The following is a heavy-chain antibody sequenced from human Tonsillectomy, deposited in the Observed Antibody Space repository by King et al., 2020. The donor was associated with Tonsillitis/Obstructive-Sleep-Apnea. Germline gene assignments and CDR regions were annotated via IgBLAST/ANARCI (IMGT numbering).Heavy chain of an antibody. CDR2: ISYDGSNK. V-gene: IGHV3-30*18. J-gene: IGHJ4*02. CDR3: AKDRGGKYYFDY. D-gene: IGHD3-16*01. CDR1: GFTFSSYG. Sequence: VQLVESGGGVVQPGRSLRLSCAASGFTFSSYGMHWVRQVPGKGLEGVAVISYDGSNKYYADSGKGRFTISRDNSKNTLYLQMNSLRAEDTAVYYCAKDRGGKYYFDYWGQGTLVTVSS.